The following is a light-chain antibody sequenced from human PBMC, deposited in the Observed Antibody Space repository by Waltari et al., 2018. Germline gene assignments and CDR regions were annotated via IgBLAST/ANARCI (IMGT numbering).Light chain of an antibody. V-gene: IGLV2-11*01. CDR1: SSHVGGYNY. CDR2: DVT. Sequence: QSALTQPRSVSGSPGQSVTISCTGTSSHVGGYNYVSWYQHHPGKAPKLIIYDVTKRPSGVPDRFSASKSDNTASLTISRLQAEDEADYYCCSYAGSITFWVFGGGTKLTVL. J-gene: IGLJ3*02. CDR3: CSYAGSITFWV.